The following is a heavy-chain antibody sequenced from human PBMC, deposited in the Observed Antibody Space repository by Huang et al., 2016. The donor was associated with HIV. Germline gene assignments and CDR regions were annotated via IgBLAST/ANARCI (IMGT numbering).Heavy chain of an antibody. CDR1: GGTFRKYA. CDR3: ARGQLGSYGDYDVLY. CDR2: FSPMFGTP. D-gene: IGHD4-17*01. V-gene: IGHV1-69*13. Sequence: QVQLVQSGAEVKTPGSSVKVSCKASGGTFRKYAISWVRQAPGQGLEWMGGFSPMFGTPNYARKFQGRVTITAEDSTSTTYVEVSSLRSEDTALYYCARGQLGSYGDYDVLYWGQGTLVTVSS. J-gene: IGHJ4*02.